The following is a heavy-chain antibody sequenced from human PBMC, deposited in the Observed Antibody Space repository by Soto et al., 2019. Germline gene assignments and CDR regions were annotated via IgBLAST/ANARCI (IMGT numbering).Heavy chain of an antibody. D-gene: IGHD2-15*01. CDR2: IYSSGSI. CDR1: DGSISSYY. V-gene: IGHV4-59*01. J-gene: IGHJ4*02. Sequence: QVQLQESGPGLVKPSETLSLTCTVSDGSISSYYWTWIRQHPGTGLEWIGYIYSSGSINYNHSLTSRLTISVDKSKNQFSLKLSSVTAADTAVYYCARLRGNCSGGSCYPDYWGQGTLVTVSS. CDR3: ARLRGNCSGGSCYPDY.